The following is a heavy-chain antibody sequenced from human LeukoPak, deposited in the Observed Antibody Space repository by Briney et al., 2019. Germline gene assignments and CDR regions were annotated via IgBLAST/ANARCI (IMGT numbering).Heavy chain of an antibody. CDR3: ARDCSSTSCSDY. J-gene: IGHJ4*02. D-gene: IGHD2-2*01. CDR2: ISAYNGNT. CDR1: GYTFTSYG. Sequence: ASVKVSCKASGYTFTSYGISWVRQAPGQGLEWMGWISAYNGNTNYAQKPQGRVTMTTDTSTSTAYMELRSLRSDDTAVYYCARDCSSTSCSDYWGQGTLVTVSS. V-gene: IGHV1-18*01.